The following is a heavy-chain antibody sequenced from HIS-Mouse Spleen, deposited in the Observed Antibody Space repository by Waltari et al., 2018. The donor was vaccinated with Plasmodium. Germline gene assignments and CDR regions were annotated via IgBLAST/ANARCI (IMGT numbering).Heavy chain of an antibody. J-gene: IGHJ3*02. CDR3: ARVGRRIWGAFDI. D-gene: IGHD3-16*01. CDR1: GAPISSYY. CDR2: IYYSGST. V-gene: IGHV4-59*01. Sequence: QVQLQESGPGLVQPSETLSLPCTVSGAPISSYYWSWIRQPPGKGLEWIGYIYYSGSTNYNPSLKSRVTISVDTSKNQFSLKLSSVTAADTAVYYCARVGRRIWGAFDIWGQGTMVTVSS.